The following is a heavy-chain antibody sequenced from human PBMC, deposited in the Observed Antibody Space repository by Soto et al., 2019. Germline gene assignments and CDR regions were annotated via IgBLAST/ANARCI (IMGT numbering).Heavy chain of an antibody. Sequence: SETLSLTCAVSGYSISSGYYWGWIRQPPGKGLEWIGSIYHSGSTYYNPSLKSRVTISVDTSKNQFSLKLSSVTAADTAVYYCARASWELLDYWGQGTLVTVSS. D-gene: IGHD1-26*01. CDR3: ARASWELLDY. CDR1: GYSISSGYY. CDR2: IYHSGST. J-gene: IGHJ4*02. V-gene: IGHV4-38-2*01.